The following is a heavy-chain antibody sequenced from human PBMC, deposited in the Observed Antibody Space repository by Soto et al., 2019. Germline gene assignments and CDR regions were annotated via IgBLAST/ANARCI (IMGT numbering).Heavy chain of an antibody. J-gene: IGHJ6*02. V-gene: IGHV5-51*01. CDR3: AASIFYYGMDV. CDR2: IYPGDSDT. Sequence: GESLKISCKGSGYTFTNYWIGWVRQMPGKGLEWIGIIYPGDSDTKYNPSFQGQVTISADKSITTTYLRWTSLKASDTAIYYCAASIFYYGMDVWGQGTTVTVS. CDR1: GYTFTNYW.